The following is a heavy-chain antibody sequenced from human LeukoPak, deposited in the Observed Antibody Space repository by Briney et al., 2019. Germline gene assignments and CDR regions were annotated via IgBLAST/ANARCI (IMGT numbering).Heavy chain of an antibody. V-gene: IGHV1-2*02. J-gene: IGHJ4*02. CDR1: GYTFTGYY. CDR2: INPNSGDS. D-gene: IGHD3-10*01. CDR3: ARGRDEIDY. Sequence: ASVKVSCKASGYTFTGYYMHWVRQAPEQGLEWMGWINPNSGDSNIAQNFQIRVTMTRDKSISTIYMELRRLRFDDTAVYYCARGRDEIDYWGQGTLVTVSS.